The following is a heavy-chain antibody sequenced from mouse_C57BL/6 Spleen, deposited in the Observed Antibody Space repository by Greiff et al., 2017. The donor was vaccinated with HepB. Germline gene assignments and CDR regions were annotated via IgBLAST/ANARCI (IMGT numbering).Heavy chain of an antibody. D-gene: IGHD1-1*01. Sequence: EVKVVESGGDLVKPGGSLKLSCAASGFTFSSYGLSWVRQTPDKRLEWVATISSGGSYTSYPDSVKGRFTISRDNAKNTLYLQMSSLKSEDTAMYYCARYYYGSSRYFDVWGTGTTVTVSS. CDR1: GFTFSSYG. V-gene: IGHV5-6*01. CDR3: ARYYYGSSRYFDV. CDR2: ISSGGSYT. J-gene: IGHJ1*03.